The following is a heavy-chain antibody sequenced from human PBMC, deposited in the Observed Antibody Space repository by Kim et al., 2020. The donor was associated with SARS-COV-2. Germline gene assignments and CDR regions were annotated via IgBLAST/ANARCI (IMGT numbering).Heavy chain of an antibody. J-gene: IGHJ4*02. CDR1: GGSISSSNW. CDR2: IYHSGST. Sequence: SETLCLTCAVSGGSISSSNWWSWVRQPPGKGLEWIGEIYHSGSTNYNPSLKSRVTISVDKSKDQFSLKLSSVTAADTAVYYCARTGGYCSGGSCYYGYWGQGTLVTVSS. CDR3: ARTGGYCSGGSCYYGY. D-gene: IGHD2-15*01. V-gene: IGHV4-4*02.